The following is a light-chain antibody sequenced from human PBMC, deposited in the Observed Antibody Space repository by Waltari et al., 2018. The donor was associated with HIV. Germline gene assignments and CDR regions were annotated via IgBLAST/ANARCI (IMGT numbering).Light chain of an antibody. J-gene: IGKJ4*01. CDR3: QQRDGWPPT. V-gene: IGKV3-11*01. CDR2: DAS. Sequence: VLTQSPATLSLSAGEGATLSCKASQHVQNFVAWYQLKAGQVPRLLGHDASKRATGVPGRFSGSGSGTDFTLTISGLESEDVAIYYCQQRDGWPPTFGGGTKVEIK. CDR1: QHVQNF.